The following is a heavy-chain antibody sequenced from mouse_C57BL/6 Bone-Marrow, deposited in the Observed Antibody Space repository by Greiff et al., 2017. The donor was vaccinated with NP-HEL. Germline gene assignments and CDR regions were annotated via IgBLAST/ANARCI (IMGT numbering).Heavy chain of an antibody. CDR3: ATRLTGTDYFDY. J-gene: IGHJ2*01. D-gene: IGHD4-1*01. CDR1: GYTFTSYG. Sequence: QVQLKQSGAELARPGASVKLSCKASGYTFTSYGISWVKQRTGQGLEWIGEIYPRSGNTYYNEKFKGKATLTADKSSSTAYMELRSLTSEDSAVYFCATRLTGTDYFDYWGQGTTLTVSS. V-gene: IGHV1-81*01. CDR2: IYPRSGNT.